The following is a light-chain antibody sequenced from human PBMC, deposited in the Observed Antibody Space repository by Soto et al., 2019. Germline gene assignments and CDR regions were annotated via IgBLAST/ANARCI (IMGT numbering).Light chain of an antibody. CDR2: DNN. V-gene: IGLV1-51*01. J-gene: IGLJ1*01. Sequence: QSVLTQPPSVXAAPGQKVTISCSGSSSNIGNNYVSWYQQLPGTAPKLLIYDNNKRPSGIPDRFSGSKSGTSATLGITGLQTGDEADYYCGTWDSTLSAFYVFGTGNKVTVL. CDR3: GTWDSTLSAFYV. CDR1: SSNIGNNY.